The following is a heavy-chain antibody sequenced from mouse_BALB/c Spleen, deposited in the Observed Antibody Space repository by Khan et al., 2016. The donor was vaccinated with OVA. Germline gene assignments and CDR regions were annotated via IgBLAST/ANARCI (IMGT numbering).Heavy chain of an antibody. CDR3: ARSTYRYACAY. V-gene: IGHV3-8*02. CDR2: ILYSGST. CDR1: GDSITSGY. J-gene: IGHJ3*01. Sequence: VQLKESGPSLVKPSQTLSLTCSVTGDSITSGYWCWIRKFPGNKLEYMGYILYSGSTYYNPSLKSRISLTQHTPQNQYYLQLNSVTTEDTATYYCARSTYRYACAYWGQGTLVTVSA. D-gene: IGHD2-14*01.